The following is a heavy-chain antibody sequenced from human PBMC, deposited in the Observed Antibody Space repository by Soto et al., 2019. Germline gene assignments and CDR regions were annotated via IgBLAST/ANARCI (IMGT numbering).Heavy chain of an antibody. CDR3: AKAPLRVVVAATIDY. D-gene: IGHD2-15*01. J-gene: IGHJ4*02. CDR1: GFTFDDYA. Sequence: GGSLRLSCAASGFTFDDYAMHWVRQAPGKGLEWVSGISWNSGSIGYADSVKGRFTISRDNAKNSLYLQMNSLRAEDTALYYCAKAPLRVVVAATIDYWGQGTLVTVSS. CDR2: ISWNSGSI. V-gene: IGHV3-9*01.